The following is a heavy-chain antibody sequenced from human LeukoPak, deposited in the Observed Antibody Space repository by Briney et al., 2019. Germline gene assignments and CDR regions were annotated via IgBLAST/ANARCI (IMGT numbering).Heavy chain of an antibody. CDR1: GYTFTSYA. J-gene: IGHJ5*02. CDR2: INAGNGNT. CDR3: ARDYYGSRSYYDVGFDP. V-gene: IGHV1-3*01. D-gene: IGHD3-10*01. Sequence: ASVKVSCKASGYTFTSYAMHWVRQAPGQRLEWMGWINAGNGNTKYSQKFQGRVTITRDTSASTAYMELSSLRSEDTAVYYCARDYYGSRSYYDVGFDPWGQGTLVTVSS.